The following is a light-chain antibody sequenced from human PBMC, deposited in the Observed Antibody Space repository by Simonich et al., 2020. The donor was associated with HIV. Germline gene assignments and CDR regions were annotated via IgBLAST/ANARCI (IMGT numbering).Light chain of an antibody. J-gene: IGKJ3*01. V-gene: IGKV1-12*01. CDR2: AAS. Sequence: DIQMTQSPSSVSASVGNSIPITCRASQGISDWLAWYQQNPGKAPKLLIYAASTLQNGVPSMFSGSGSGTDFTLTISSLQPEDFATYYCQQANSFPFTFGPGTKVDIK. CDR1: QGISDW. CDR3: QQANSFPFT.